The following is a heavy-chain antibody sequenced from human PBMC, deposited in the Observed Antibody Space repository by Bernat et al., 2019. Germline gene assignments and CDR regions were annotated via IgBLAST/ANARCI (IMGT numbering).Heavy chain of an antibody. V-gene: IGHV4-30-4*01. CDR1: GGSISSGDYY. D-gene: IGHD3-3*01. CDR3: ARTGPGYFDFWSGYQYIDY. Sequence: QVQLQESGPGLVKPSQTLSLTCTVSGGSISSGDYYWSWIRQPPGKGLEWIGYIYYSGSTYYNPSLKSRVTISVDTSKNQFSLKLSSVTAADTVVYYCARTGPGYFDFWSGYQYIDYWGQGTLVTVSS. CDR2: IYYSGST. J-gene: IGHJ4*02.